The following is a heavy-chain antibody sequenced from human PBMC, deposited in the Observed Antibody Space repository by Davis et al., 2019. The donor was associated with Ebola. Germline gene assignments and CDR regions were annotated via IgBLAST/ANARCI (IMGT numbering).Heavy chain of an antibody. CDR3: AIPGYSSGWYYYYGMDV. CDR2: MNPNSGNT. V-gene: IGHV1-8*01. D-gene: IGHD6-19*01. CDR1: GYTFTSYD. Sequence: ASVKVSCKASGYTFTSYDINWVRQATGQGLEWMGWMNPNSGNTGYAQKFQGRVTMTRNTSISTAYTELSSLRSEDTAVYYCAIPGYSSGWYYYYGMDVWGKGTTVTVSS. J-gene: IGHJ6*04.